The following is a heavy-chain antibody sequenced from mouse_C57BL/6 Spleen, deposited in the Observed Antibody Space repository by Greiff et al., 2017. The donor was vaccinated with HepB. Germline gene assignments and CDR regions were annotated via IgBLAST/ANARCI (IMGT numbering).Heavy chain of an antibody. V-gene: IGHV1-64*01. CDR3: AAKGNDWDDYFDY. D-gene: IGHD4-1*01. J-gene: IGHJ2*01. Sequence: QVQLQQPGAELVKPGASVKLSCKASGYTFTSYWMHWVKQRPGQGLEWIGMIHPNSGSTNYNEKFKSKATLTVDKSSSTAYMQLSSLTSEDSAVYYCAAKGNDWDDYFDYWGQGTTLTVSS. CDR2: IHPNSGST. CDR1: GYTFTSYW.